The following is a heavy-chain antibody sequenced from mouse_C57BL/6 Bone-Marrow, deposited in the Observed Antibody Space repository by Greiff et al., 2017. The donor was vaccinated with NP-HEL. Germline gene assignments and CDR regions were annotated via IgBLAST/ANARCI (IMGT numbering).Heavy chain of an antibody. CDR2: INPSTGGT. V-gene: IGHV1-42*01. CDR1: GYSFTGYY. Sequence: EVQLQQSGPELVKPGASVKISCKASGYSFTGYYMNWVKQSPEKSLEWIGEINPSTGGTTYNQKFKAKATLTVDKSSSTAYMQLKSLTSEDSAVYYCARPTMITNYFDYWGQGTTLTVSS. CDR3: ARPTMITNYFDY. J-gene: IGHJ2*01. D-gene: IGHD2-4*01.